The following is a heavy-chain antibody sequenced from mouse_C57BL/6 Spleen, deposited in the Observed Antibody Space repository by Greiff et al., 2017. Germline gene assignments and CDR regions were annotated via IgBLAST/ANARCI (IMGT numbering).Heavy chain of an antibody. CDR2: IDPETGGT. J-gene: IGHJ2*01. D-gene: IGHD1-1*01. CDR1: GYTFTDYE. V-gene: IGHV1-15*01. CDR3: TRGGLFTTVLDY. Sequence: QVQLKESGAELVRPGASVTLSCKASGYTFTDYEMHWVKQTPVHGLEWIGAIDPETGGTAYNQKFKGKAILTADKSSSTAYMGLRSLTSEDSAVYYCTRGGLFTTVLDYWGQGTTLTVSS.